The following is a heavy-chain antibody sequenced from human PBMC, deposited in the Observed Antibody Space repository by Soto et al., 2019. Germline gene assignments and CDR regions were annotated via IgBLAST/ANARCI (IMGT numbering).Heavy chain of an antibody. CDR3: ARDPSSSSPIYYYYYMDV. CDR2: INAGNGNT. J-gene: IGHJ6*03. CDR1: GYTFTSYA. D-gene: IGHD6-13*01. V-gene: IGHV1-3*01. Sequence: ASAKVCCKASGYTFTSYAMHWVRQDPGQRLEWMGWINAGNGNTKYSQKFQGRVTITRDTSASTAYMELSSLRSEDTAVYYCARDPSSSSPIYYYYYMDVWGKGTTVTVSS.